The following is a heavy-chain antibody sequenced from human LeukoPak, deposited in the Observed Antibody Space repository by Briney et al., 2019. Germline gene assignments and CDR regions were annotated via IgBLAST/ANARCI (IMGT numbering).Heavy chain of an antibody. V-gene: IGHV3-23*01. Sequence: PGGSLRLSCVASGIAFRNYAMTWVRQAPGKGLEWVSSITGSGTTTRYADSVKGRFTISRDNSVDTLYLQVNSPSAEDTAVYYCGIDPNGDYIGAFDFWGQGTRVTASS. D-gene: IGHD4-17*01. CDR1: GIAFRNYA. CDR3: GIDPNGDYIGAFDF. CDR2: ITGSGTTT. J-gene: IGHJ3*01.